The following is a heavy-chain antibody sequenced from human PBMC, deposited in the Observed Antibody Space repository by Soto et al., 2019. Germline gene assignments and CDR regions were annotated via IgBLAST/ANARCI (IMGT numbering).Heavy chain of an antibody. Sequence: GESLKISCKGSGYSFSSYWIAWVRQMPGKGLEWMGIIYPGDSDSRYSPSFQGQVTITVDTSISTAYLQWSSLKASDTAIYYCDRRPPTGGSFFDYWGQGTLVTVSS. V-gene: IGHV5-51*01. CDR1: GYSFSSYW. CDR2: IYPGDSDS. J-gene: IGHJ4*02. CDR3: DRRPPTGGSFFDY. D-gene: IGHD2-8*02.